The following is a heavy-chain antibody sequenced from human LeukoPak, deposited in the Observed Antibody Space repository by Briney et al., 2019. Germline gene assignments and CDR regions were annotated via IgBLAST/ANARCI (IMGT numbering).Heavy chain of an antibody. CDR1: GGSFSGYY. Sequence: SETLSLTCAVYGGSFSGYYWSWIRQPPGKGLEWIGEINHSGSTYYNPSLKSRVTISVDTSKNQFSLKLSSVTAADTAMYYCARGGRITMIVGNYWGQGTLVTVSS. J-gene: IGHJ4*02. D-gene: IGHD3-22*01. CDR2: INHSGST. CDR3: ARGGRITMIVGNY. V-gene: IGHV4-34*01.